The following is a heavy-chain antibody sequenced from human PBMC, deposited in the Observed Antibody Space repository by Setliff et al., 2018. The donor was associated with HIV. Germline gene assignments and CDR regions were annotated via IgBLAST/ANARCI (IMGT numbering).Heavy chain of an antibody. J-gene: IGHJ5*02. Sequence: SETLSLTCSVSGVSINRTDHYWGWVRQSPGKRLEWIGSISQSGSTYYNTSLKSRITISVDRSKNLFSLKLISVTAADQGVYYCARVPVAGATCFDPWGLGTLVTVSS. CDR2: ISQSGST. CDR1: GVSINRTDHY. V-gene: IGHV4-39*02. CDR3: ARVPVAGATCFDP.